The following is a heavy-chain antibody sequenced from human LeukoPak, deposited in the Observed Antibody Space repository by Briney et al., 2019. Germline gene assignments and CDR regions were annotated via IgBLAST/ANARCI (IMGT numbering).Heavy chain of an antibody. Sequence: ASVKVSCKASGYTFTGYYMHSVRQAPGQGLEWMGWINPNSGGTNYAQKFQGRVTMTRDTSISTAYMELSRLRSDDTAVYYCARSTVLYYYMDVWGKGTTVTVSS. CDR2: INPNSGGT. V-gene: IGHV1-2*02. D-gene: IGHD4-17*01. J-gene: IGHJ6*03. CDR3: ARSTVLYYYMDV. CDR1: GYTFTGYY.